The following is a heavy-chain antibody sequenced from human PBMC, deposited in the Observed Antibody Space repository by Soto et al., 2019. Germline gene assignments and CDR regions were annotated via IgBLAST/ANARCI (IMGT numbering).Heavy chain of an antibody. V-gene: IGHV4-30-4*01. J-gene: IGHJ5*02. CDR1: GGSISRGDYY. D-gene: IGHD6-6*01. Sequence: SETLSLTCTVSGGSISRGDYYWSWVRQPPGKGLEWIGYIYYSGSTYYNPSLKSRVTISVDTSKNQFSLKLSSVTATDTAVYYCARAVGRPGVYWFDPWGQGTLVTVSS. CDR2: IYYSGST. CDR3: ARAVGRPGVYWFDP.